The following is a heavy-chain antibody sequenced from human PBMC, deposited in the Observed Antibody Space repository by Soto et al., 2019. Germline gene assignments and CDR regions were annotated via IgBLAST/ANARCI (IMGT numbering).Heavy chain of an antibody. D-gene: IGHD3-10*01. V-gene: IGHV1-69*08. CDR2: IIPILGIA. CDR3: ARDRGGPDDY. CDR1: GGTFSSYT. Sequence: QVQLVQSGAEVKKPGSSVKVSCKASGGTFSSYTISWVRQAPGQGLEWTGRIIPILGIANYAQKFQGRVTITADKSTSTAYMELSSLRSEDTAVYYCARDRGGPDDYWGQGTLVTVSS. J-gene: IGHJ4*02.